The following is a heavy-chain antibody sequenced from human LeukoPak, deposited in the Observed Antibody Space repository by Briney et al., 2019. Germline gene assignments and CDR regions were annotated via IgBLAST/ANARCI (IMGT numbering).Heavy chain of an antibody. D-gene: IGHD3-3*01. J-gene: IGHJ4*02. CDR3: AKGGFWSGYFVD. CDR2: ISWNSGST. CDR1: GFTFSSYE. Sequence: GGSLRLSCAASGFTFSSYEMNWVRQAPGKGLEWVSGISWNSGSTYYADSVKGRFTISRDNSKNTLYLQMNSLRAEDTAVYYCAKGGFWSGYFVDWGQGTLVTVSS. V-gene: IGHV3-23*01.